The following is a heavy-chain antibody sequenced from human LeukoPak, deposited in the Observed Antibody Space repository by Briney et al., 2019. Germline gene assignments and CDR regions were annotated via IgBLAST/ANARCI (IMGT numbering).Heavy chain of an antibody. CDR1: GGSVSNSLYY. V-gene: IGHV4-61*01. CDR3: AREGYSYGYLSRCKFDP. J-gene: IGHJ5*02. D-gene: IGHD5-18*01. Sequence: SETLSLTCTVSGGSVSNSLYYWSWIRQPPGKGLEWIGYIYYNGDTNYNPSLKSRVIISIDTSSNQFSLRLNSMTAADTAVYYCAREGYSYGYLSRCKFDPWGQGTLVTVSS. CDR2: IYYNGDT.